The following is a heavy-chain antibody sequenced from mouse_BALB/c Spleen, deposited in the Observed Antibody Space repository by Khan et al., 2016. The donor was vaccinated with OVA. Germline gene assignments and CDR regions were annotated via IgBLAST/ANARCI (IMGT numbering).Heavy chain of an antibody. CDR2: ISSGSTYT. CDR3: TRDGNYAHWYFDV. J-gene: IGHJ1*01. CDR1: GFSFTSYT. V-gene: IGHV5-6-4*01. Sequence: VELVESGGGLVRPGGSLKLSCAASGFSFTSYTMSWVRQTPEKRLEWVATISSGSTYTYYPDSVKGRFTISRDNAKNTLYLQMSSLKSEGPAMYYCTRDGNYAHWYFDVWGAGTTVTVSS. D-gene: IGHD2-1*01.